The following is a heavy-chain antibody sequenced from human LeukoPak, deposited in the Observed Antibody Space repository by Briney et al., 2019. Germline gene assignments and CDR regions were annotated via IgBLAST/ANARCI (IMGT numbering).Heavy chain of an antibody. CDR2: ISTYNVNT. J-gene: IGHJ5*02. CDR3: ARLDYGGYFCDH. V-gene: IGHV1-18*01. D-gene: IGHD3-22*01. Sequence: GASVKGSCKASGYTFNTYGISWVRQAPGQGLEWMGWISTYNVNTNYAQKLQGRVTMTTDTSTSTAYMELRSLRSDDTAVYYCARLDYGGYFCDHWGQGTLVTVSS. CDR1: GYTFNTYG.